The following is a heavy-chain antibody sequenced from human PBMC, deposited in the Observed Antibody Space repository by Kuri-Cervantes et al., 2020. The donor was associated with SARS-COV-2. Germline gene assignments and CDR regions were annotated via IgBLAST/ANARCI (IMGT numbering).Heavy chain of an antibody. Sequence: ASVKVSCKVSGYTLTELSMHWVRQAPGQGLEWMGWMNPNSGNTGYAQKFQGRVTMTRNTSISTAYMELSSLRSEDTAVYYCARVLVDTAMGAPPGDYWGQGTLVTVSS. CDR3: ARVLVDTAMGAPPGDY. V-gene: IGHV1-8*01. J-gene: IGHJ4*02. CDR2: MNPNSGNT. CDR1: GYTLTELS. D-gene: IGHD5-18*01.